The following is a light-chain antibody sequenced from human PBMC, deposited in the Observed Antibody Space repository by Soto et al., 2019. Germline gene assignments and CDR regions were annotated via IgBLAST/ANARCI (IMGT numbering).Light chain of an antibody. CDR2: GAA. Sequence: EVALTPSPGALSLSPGARATLSCRASQSVSSSYFAWYQQRHGQAPRLLIYGAASRAAGIPARFSGSGAGTDVTITISRLEPEDFGVYYCQQYGSSPPWTFGQGTNVEIK. V-gene: IGKV3-20*01. CDR1: QSVSSSY. J-gene: IGKJ1*01. CDR3: QQYGSSPPWT.